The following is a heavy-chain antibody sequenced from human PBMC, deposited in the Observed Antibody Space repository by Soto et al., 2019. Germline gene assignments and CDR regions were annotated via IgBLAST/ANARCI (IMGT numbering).Heavy chain of an antibody. CDR3: ARRSMRSGGGYNWFDP. CDR2: INHSGST. J-gene: IGHJ5*02. V-gene: IGHV4-34*01. CDR1: GGSISSYY. Sequence: SETLSLTCTVSGGSISSYYWSWIRQPPGKGLEWIGEINHSGSTNYNPSLKSRVTISVDTSKNQFSLKLSSVTAADTAVYYCARRSMRSGGGYNWFDPWGQGTLVTVSS. D-gene: IGHD6-25*01.